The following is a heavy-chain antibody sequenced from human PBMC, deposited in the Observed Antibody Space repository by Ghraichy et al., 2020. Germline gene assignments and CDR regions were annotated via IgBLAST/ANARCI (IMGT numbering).Heavy chain of an antibody. V-gene: IGHV4-39*01. CDR2: IFYSGIV. CDR3: ARSYSSWSDFYGLDV. Sequence: LSLTCTVSGGSISSSSYYWVWIRQSPGKGLEWIGSIFYSGIVYYNTSLKSRVTITVDTSENRFSLKVTSMTAADTAVYYCARSYSSWSDFYGLDVWGQGTTVTVSS. D-gene: IGHD6-13*01. J-gene: IGHJ6*02. CDR1: GGSISSSSYY.